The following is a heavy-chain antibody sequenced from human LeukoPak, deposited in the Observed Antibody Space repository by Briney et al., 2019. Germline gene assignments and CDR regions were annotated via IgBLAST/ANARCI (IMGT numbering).Heavy chain of an antibody. CDR1: GFTFSSYS. V-gene: IGHV3-21*01. CDR2: ITSDATYI. D-gene: IGHD5-18*01. J-gene: IGHJ4*02. CDR3: ARDPVDTAMVRGDY. Sequence: GGSLRLSCAASGFTFSSYSMNWVRQAPGKGLEWVSSITSDATYIYYADSVKGRFTISRDNAKNSLYLQMNSLRAEDTAVYYCARDPVDTAMVRGDYWGQGALVTVSS.